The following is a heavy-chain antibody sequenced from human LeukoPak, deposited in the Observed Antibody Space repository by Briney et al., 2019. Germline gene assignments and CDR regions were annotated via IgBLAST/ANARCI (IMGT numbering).Heavy chain of an antibody. V-gene: IGHV3-33*03. CDR2: IWYDGSNK. D-gene: IGHD3-22*01. J-gene: IGHJ4*02. CDR1: GFTFSSYG. Sequence: PGGSLRPSCAASGFTFSSYGMHWVRQAPGKGLEWVAVIWYDGSNKYYADSVKGRFTISRDNAKNTLYLQMNSLRAEDTAVYYCARSVYDSGGYYRVLDYWGQGTLVTVSS. CDR3: ARSVYDSGGYYRVLDY.